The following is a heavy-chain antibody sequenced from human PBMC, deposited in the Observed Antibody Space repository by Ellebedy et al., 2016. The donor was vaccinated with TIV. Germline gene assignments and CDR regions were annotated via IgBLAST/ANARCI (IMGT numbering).Heavy chain of an antibody. CDR3: AREAMVRVRGYFDY. V-gene: IGHV3-7*01. J-gene: IGHJ4*02. CDR1: GFTFSSYW. CDR2: IKQDGSEK. D-gene: IGHD3-10*01. Sequence: GGSLRLXXAASGFTFSSYWMSWVRQAPGKGLEWVANIKQDGSEKYYVDSVKGRFTISRDNAKNPLYLQMNSLRAEDTAVYYCAREAMVRVRGYFDYWGQGTLVTVSS.